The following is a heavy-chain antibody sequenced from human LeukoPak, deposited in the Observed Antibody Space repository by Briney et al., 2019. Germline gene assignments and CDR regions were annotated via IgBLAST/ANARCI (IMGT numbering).Heavy chain of an antibody. CDR3: AREVIEDWFDP. CDR2: IYYSGST. J-gene: IGHJ5*02. Sequence: SQTQSLTCTVSGGSISSGAYYWNWIRQHPGKGLEWIGYIYYSGSTYYNPSLKSRVTMSVDTSKNQFSLKLSSVTAADTAVYYCAREVIEDWFDPWGQGTLVTVSS. CDR1: GGSISSGAYY. D-gene: IGHD2/OR15-2a*01. V-gene: IGHV4-31*03.